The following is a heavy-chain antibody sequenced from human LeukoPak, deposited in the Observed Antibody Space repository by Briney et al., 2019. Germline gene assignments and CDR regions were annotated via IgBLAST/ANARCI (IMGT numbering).Heavy chain of an antibody. CDR1: GFTFSSYA. CDR3: ARGDKQLVFNRNKGGFDP. CDR2: ISYDGSNK. J-gene: IGHJ5*02. Sequence: GGSLRLSCAASGFTFSSYAMHWVRQAPGKGLEWVALISYDGSNKYYADSVKGRFTVSRDNSKNTLFLQMNSLRAEDTAVYYCARGDKQLVFNRNKGGFDPWAREPWSPSPQ. D-gene: IGHD6-13*01. V-gene: IGHV3-30*03.